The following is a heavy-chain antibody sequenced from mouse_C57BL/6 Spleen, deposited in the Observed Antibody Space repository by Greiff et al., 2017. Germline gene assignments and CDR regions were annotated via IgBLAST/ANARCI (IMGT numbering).Heavy chain of an antibody. V-gene: IGHV1-54*01. CDR3: ARRHYYSSRSFDY. CDR2: INPGSGGT. CDR1: GYAFNNYL. Sequence: VQLQQSGAELVRPGTSVKVSCKASGYAFNNYLIEWVKQRPGQGLEWIGVINPGSGGTNYNEKFKGKATLTADKSSSTADMQLSSLPSEESAVYFCARRHYYSSRSFDYWRQGTTLTVSS. D-gene: IGHD1-1*01. J-gene: IGHJ2*01.